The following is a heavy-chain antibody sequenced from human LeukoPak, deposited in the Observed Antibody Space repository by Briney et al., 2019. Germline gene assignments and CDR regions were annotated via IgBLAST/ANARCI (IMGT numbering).Heavy chain of an antibody. V-gene: IGHV1-69*13. CDR1: GGTFSSYA. Sequence: SVKVSCKASGGTFSSYAISWVRQAPGQGLEWMGGIIPTFGTANYAQKFQGRVTITADESTSTAYMELSSLRSEDTAVYYCARNEGYCSSTSCWANWFDPWGQGTLVTVSS. CDR2: IIPTFGTA. D-gene: IGHD2-2*01. J-gene: IGHJ5*02. CDR3: ARNEGYCSSTSCWANWFDP.